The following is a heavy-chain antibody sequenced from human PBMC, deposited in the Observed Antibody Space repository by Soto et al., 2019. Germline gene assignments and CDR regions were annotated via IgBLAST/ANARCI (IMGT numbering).Heavy chain of an antibody. D-gene: IGHD1-26*01. CDR2: ISSSSSTI. V-gene: IGHV3-48*02. Sequence: GGSLRLSCAASGFTFSSYSMNWVRQAPGKGLEWVSYISSSSSTIYYADSVKGRFTISRDNAKNSLYLQMNSLRDEDTAVYYCARDWRGGSYGFSAFDIWGQGTMVTVSS. J-gene: IGHJ3*02. CDR3: ARDWRGGSYGFSAFDI. CDR1: GFTFSSYS.